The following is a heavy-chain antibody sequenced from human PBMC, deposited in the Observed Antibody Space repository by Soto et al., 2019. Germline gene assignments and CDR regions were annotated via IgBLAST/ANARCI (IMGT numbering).Heavy chain of an antibody. CDR1: GFTFSSYS. J-gene: IGHJ3*02. CDR3: ARVALSAFVFDI. CDR2: ISSSSSTI. D-gene: IGHD3-16*01. Sequence: CLRLSCAASGFTFSSYSMNWVRQAPGKGLEWVSYISSSSSTIYYADSVKGRFTISRDNAKNSLYLQMNSLRDEDTAVYYCARVALSAFVFDIWGQATMVTVSS. V-gene: IGHV3-48*02.